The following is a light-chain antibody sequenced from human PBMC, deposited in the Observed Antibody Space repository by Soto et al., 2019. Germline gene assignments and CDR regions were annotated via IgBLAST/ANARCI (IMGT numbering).Light chain of an antibody. V-gene: IGKV1-27*01. J-gene: IGKJ4*01. CDR2: AAS. CDR3: QKYNSAHLT. CDR1: QGIGVY. Sequence: DIQMTQSPSSLSASLGDRVTITCRASQGIGVYLAWFQQKPGKVPKLLIYAASTLQSGVPSRFSGSGSGTDFTLTISSLQPEDFATYYGQKYNSAHLTFGGGTKVEIK.